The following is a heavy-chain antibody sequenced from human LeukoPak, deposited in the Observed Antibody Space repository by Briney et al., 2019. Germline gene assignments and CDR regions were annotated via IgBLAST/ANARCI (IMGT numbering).Heavy chain of an antibody. V-gene: IGHV3-21*01. CDR2: ISSSSSYI. D-gene: IGHD3-16*01. CDR1: GFTFSSYS. CDR3: ARGGLGDRYYFDY. J-gene: IGHJ4*02. Sequence: GGSLRLSCAASGFTFSSYSMNWVRQAPGKGLEWVSSISSSSSYIYYADSVKGRFTISRDNAKNSLYLQMNSLRAEDTAVYYCARGGLGDRYYFDYWGQGTLVTVSS.